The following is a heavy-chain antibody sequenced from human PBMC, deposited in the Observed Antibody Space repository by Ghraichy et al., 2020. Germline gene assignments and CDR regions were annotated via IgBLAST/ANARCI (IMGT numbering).Heavy chain of an antibody. CDR1: GFTFSNYA. Sequence: GGSRRLSCAASGFTFSNYAMSWVRQAPGKGLEWVSALSNSARNTYYADSVKGRFTISRDISKDTLYLQMNSLRAEDTAIYYCAREGNTVGPDFWGQGTLVTVSS. D-gene: IGHD4-23*01. J-gene: IGHJ4*02. CDR3: AREGNTVGPDF. V-gene: IGHV3-23*01. CDR2: LSNSARNT.